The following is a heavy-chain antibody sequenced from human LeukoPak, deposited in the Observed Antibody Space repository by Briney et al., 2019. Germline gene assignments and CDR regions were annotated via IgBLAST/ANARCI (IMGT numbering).Heavy chain of an antibody. J-gene: IGHJ4*02. D-gene: IGHD2-21*02. CDR1: GGSISSGGYY. CDR3: ARVPLCGGDCYYFDY. CDR2: IYHSGST. V-gene: IGHV4-30-2*01. Sequence: SQTLSLTCTVSGGSISSGGYYWSWIRQHPGKGLEWIGYIYHSGSTYYNPSLKSRVTISVDRSKNQFSLKLSSVTAADTAVYYCARVPLCGGDCYYFDYWGQGTLVTVSS.